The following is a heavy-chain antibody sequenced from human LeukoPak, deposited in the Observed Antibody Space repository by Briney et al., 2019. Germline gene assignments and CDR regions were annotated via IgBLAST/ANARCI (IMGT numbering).Heavy chain of an antibody. CDR3: ARVDCGRTPDPAAAGGYYYYYYGMDV. CDR1: GGSFSGYY. J-gene: IGHJ6*02. CDR2: INHSGST. V-gene: IGHV4-34*01. Sequence: PSETLSLTCAVYGGSFSGYYWSWIRLPPGKGVEWIGEINHSGSTNYNPSLKSGVTISVDTSKNQFSLKLSSVTAADTSVYYCARVDCGRTPDPAAAGGYYYYYYGMDVWGQGTTVTVSS. D-gene: IGHD6-13*01.